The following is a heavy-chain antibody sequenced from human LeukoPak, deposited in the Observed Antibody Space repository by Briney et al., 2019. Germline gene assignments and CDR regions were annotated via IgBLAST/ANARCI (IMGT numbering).Heavy chain of an antibody. D-gene: IGHD3-10*01. Sequence: PGESLKISCKGSGYTFTSYWIGWVRQMPGKGLEWMGIIYPGDSDTRYSPSFQGQVTISADKSISTAYLQWSSLKASDTAMYYCARHIAEGYYYGSGSHLGAFDIWGQGTMVTVSS. CDR3: ARHIAEGYYYGSGSHLGAFDI. V-gene: IGHV5-51*01. J-gene: IGHJ3*02. CDR1: GYTFTSYW. CDR2: IYPGDSDT.